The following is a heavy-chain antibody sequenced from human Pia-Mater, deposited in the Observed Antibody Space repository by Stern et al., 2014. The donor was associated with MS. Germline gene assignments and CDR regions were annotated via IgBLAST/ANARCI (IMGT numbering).Heavy chain of an antibody. V-gene: IGHV3-13*01. CDR2: IGTAGDT. J-gene: IGHJ4*02. Sequence: EMQLVESGGRLVQPGGSLRLSCAASGFTFSSYDMHWVRQATGKGLEWVSAIGTAGDTYYPGSVKGRFTISRENAKNSLYLQMNSLRAGDTAVYYCARAKNYDFWSGYSGGYYFDYWGQGTLVTVSS. D-gene: IGHD3-3*01. CDR3: ARAKNYDFWSGYSGGYYFDY. CDR1: GFTFSSYD.